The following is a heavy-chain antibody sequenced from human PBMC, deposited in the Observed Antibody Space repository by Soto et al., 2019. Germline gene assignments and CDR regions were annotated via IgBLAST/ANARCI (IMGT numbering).Heavy chain of an antibody. CDR2: LSRSGAAT. CDR3: AKVLLPLVTLYNWNDLAYFDY. J-gene: IGHJ4*02. V-gene: IGHV3-23*01. D-gene: IGHD1-20*01. Sequence: PGGSLRLSCTASGFTFSSYAMSWVRQAPGKGLEWVSLLSRSGAATYYADSVKGRFTISRDNSKSTLYLQMNSLRAEDTAVYYCAKVLLPLVTLYNWNDLAYFDYWGQGTLVTVSS. CDR1: GFTFSSYA.